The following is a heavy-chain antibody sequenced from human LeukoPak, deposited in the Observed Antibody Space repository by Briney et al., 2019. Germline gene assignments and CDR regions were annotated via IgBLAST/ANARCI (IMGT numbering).Heavy chain of an antibody. Sequence: AGGSLRLSWAAAGFTLSSYEMNWVRQAAREGMEWVSYISSSGSTIYYADSMEGRCTISRDNAKNSLYLQMSSLRAEDTAGYYCAERCITMIWGVWGKGTTVTISS. CDR1: GFTLSSYE. CDR2: ISSSGSTI. V-gene: IGHV3-48*03. D-gene: IGHD3-22*01. CDR3: AERCITMIWGV. J-gene: IGHJ6*04.